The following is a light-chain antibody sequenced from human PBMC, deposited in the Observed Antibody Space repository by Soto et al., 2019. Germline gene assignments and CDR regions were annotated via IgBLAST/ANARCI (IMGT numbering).Light chain of an antibody. CDR3: SSYISSSPWV. J-gene: IGLJ3*02. V-gene: IGLV2-14*01. CDR2: EVS. Sequence: QSALTQPASVSGSPGQSITISCTGTSSDVGGYNYVSWYQQHPGKAPKLMIYEVSNRPSGVSNRFSGSKSGNTASLTISGLQAEDEADYYCSSYISSSPWVFGGGTKVTVL. CDR1: SSDVGGYNY.